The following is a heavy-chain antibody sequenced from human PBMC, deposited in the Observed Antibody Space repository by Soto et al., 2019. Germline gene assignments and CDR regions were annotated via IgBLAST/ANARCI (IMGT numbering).Heavy chain of an antibody. Sequence: PGGSLRLSCAASGFTFNSYAMTWVRQAPGKGLEWVSAISDSGGTTYYADSVKGRFTISRDNSKNTLYLQINSLRAEDTAVYYCARGVRRLHLGELSSWGQGTLVTVSS. V-gene: IGHV3-23*01. CDR2: ISDSGGTT. CDR1: GFTFNSYA. J-gene: IGHJ4*02. CDR3: ARGVRRLHLGELSS. D-gene: IGHD3-16*02.